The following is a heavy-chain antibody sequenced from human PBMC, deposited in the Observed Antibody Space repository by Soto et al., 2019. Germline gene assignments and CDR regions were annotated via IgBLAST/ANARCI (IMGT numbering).Heavy chain of an antibody. CDR3: PRHYYYDSSDYFGPYYYYYGMYV. J-gene: IGHJ6*02. D-gene: IGHD3-22*01. CDR2: ISAYNGNT. CDR1: GYTFTSYG. Sequence: ASVKVSCKASGYTFTSYGISWVRQAPGQGLEWMGWISAYNGNTNYAQKLQCRVTMTTDTSTSTAYMELRSLRSDDTAMYYCPRHYYYDSSDYFGPYYYYYGMYVWGQGTTVTVSS. V-gene: IGHV1-18*01.